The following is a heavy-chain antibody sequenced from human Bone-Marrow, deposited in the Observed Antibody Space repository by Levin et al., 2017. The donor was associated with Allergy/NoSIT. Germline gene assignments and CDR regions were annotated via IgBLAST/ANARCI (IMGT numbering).Heavy chain of an antibody. CDR1: GFTFSNYG. J-gene: IGHJ4*02. V-gene: IGHV3-30*18. D-gene: IGHD3-9*01. CDR3: AKGQGYYDILTGLNRPTDC. Sequence: LTCAASGFTFSNYGMHWVRQAPGKGLEWVAVISYDGSNKYYADSVKGRFTISRDNSKNTLYLEMNSLRPEDTAVYYCAKGQGYYDILTGLNRPTDCWGQGTLVTVSS. CDR2: ISYDGSNK.